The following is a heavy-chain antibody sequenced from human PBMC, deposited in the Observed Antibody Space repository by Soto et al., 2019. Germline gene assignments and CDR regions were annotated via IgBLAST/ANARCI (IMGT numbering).Heavy chain of an antibody. D-gene: IGHD3-16*01. CDR3: AKGLEGGIFDY. J-gene: IGHJ4*02. V-gene: IGHV3-23*01. CDR2: ISGSGATA. Sequence: WGSLRLSCAASGFTFNTFALSWVRQSPGKGLAWVSSISGSGATAYYTDSVKGRFTISSDNSKNTVHLQMNSLRAEDTGVYYCAKGLEGGIFDYWGQGTVVTVSS. CDR1: GFTFNTFA.